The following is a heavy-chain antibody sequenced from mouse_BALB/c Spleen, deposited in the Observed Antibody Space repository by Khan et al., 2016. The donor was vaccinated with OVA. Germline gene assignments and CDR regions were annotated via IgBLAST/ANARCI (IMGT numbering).Heavy chain of an antibody. CDR3: GRDARTAQLEE. J-gene: IGHJ2*01. Sequence: QVQLKQSGPGLVAPSQSLSITCTISGFSLTTYGIHWVRQPPGKGLEWLVVIWSDGSTTYNSALKSRLSIITDNSNCQVFLKMNSLQTGDTAIYSRGRDARTAQLEEWGEGTTLTV. V-gene: IGHV2-6-1*01. D-gene: IGHD3-1*01. CDR1: GFSLTTYG. CDR2: IWSDGST.